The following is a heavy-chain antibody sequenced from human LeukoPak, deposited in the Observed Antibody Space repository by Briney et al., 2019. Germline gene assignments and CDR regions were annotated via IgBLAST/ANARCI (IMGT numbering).Heavy chain of an antibody. V-gene: IGHV3-23*01. J-gene: IGHJ1*01. CDR1: GFTFSSYA. CDR3: AKGGSRYDILTGYLRQPPEYFQH. D-gene: IGHD3-9*01. Sequence: PGGSLRLSCAASGFTFSSYAMSWVRQAPGKGLEWVSAISGSGGSTYYADSVKGRFTISRDNSKNTLYLQMNSLRAEDTAVYYCAKGGSRYDILTGYLRQPPEYFQHWGQGTLVTVSS. CDR2: ISGSGGST.